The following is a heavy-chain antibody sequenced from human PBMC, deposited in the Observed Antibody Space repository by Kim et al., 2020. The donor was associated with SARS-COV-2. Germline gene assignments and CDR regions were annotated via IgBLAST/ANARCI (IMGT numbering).Heavy chain of an antibody. Sequence: PPLKRGVTISVDTSKHQFSLKLSSVTAADTAVYYCAREPQGFGLRYFDYWGQGTLVTVSS. D-gene: IGHD3-9*01. V-gene: IGHV4-39*07. CDR3: AREPQGFGLRYFDY. J-gene: IGHJ4*02.